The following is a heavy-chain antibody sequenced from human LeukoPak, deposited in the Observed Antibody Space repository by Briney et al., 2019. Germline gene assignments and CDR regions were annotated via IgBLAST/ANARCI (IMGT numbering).Heavy chain of an antibody. J-gene: IGHJ6*03. V-gene: IGHV1-69*13. CDR2: IIPIFGTA. Sequence: ASVKVSCKASGGTFSSYAISWVRQAPGQGLEWMGGIIPIFGTANYAQKFQGRVTTTADESTSTAYMELSSLRSEDTAVYYCATRIPAVNYYYYYMDVWGKGTTVTVSS. D-gene: IGHD2-2*01. CDR1: GGTFSSYA. CDR3: ATRIPAVNYYYYYMDV.